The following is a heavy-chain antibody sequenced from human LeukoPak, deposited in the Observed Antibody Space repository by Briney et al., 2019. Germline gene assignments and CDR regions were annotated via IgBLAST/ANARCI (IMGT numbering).Heavy chain of an antibody. D-gene: IGHD6-19*01. CDR3: ARESQQWLVSFDY. Sequence: SETMSLTCTVSGGSVSSGSYYWSWIRQPPGKGLEWIGYIYYSGSTNYNPSLKSRVTISVDTSKNQFSLKLSSVTAADTAVYYCARESQQWLVSFDYWGQGTLVTVSS. J-gene: IGHJ4*02. V-gene: IGHV4-61*01. CDR1: GGSVSSGSYY. CDR2: IYYSGST.